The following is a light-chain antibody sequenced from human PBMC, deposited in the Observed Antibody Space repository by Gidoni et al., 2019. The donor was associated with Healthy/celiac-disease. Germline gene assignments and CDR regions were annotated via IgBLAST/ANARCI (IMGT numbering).Light chain of an antibody. V-gene: IGLV2-14*01. CDR1: SSDVGGYNY. Sequence: QSALPQPASVSGSPGQSITIPCTGTSSDVGGYNYVSWYQQHPGKAPKLMIYEVSNRPSGVPDRFSGSKSGNTASLTISGLQAEDEADYYCSSYTSSSTLVFGGGTKLTVL. CDR3: SSYTSSSTLV. J-gene: IGLJ3*02. CDR2: EVS.